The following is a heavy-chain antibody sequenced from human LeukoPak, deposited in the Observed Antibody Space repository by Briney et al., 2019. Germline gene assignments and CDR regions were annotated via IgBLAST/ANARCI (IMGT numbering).Heavy chain of an antibody. J-gene: IGHJ4*02. CDR3: ATKIVVVPAAIRD. CDR1: GGTFSSYA. D-gene: IGHD2-2*02. CDR2: FDPEDGET. V-gene: IGHV1-24*01. Sequence: GASVKVSCKASGGTFSSYAISWVRQAPGKGLEWMGGFDPEDGETIYAQKFQGRVTMTEDTSTDTAYMELSSLRAEDTAVYYCATKIVVVPAAIRDWGQGTLVTVSS.